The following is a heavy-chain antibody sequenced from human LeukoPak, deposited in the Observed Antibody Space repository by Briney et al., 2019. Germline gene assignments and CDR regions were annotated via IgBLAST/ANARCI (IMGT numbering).Heavy chain of an antibody. CDR1: GYNFSTFD. D-gene: IGHD1-14*01. CDR3: AKTTTLGFDP. Sequence: ASVKVSCKASGYNFSTFDIIWLRQTTVEGLEWMGWISAYNGNTNYAQKLQGRVTMTTDTSTSTAYMELRSLRSDDTAVYYCAKTTTLGFDPWGQGTLVTVSS. J-gene: IGHJ5*02. CDR2: ISAYNGNT. V-gene: IGHV1-18*01.